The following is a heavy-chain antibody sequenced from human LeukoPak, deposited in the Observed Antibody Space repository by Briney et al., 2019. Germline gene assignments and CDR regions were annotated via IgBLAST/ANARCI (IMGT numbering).Heavy chain of an antibody. J-gene: IGHJ4*02. CDR3: ASSLYYYTSGAGFDY. V-gene: IGHV4-4*07. Sequence: SETLSLTCTVSGASITTYYWSWIRQPAGKGLEWIGRISASGNTDHNPSLKSRVTMSVDTSKNQVSLNLNSVTAADTAVYYCASSLYYYTSGAGFDYWGQGTLVTVSA. CDR1: GASITTYY. D-gene: IGHD3-10*01. CDR2: ISASGNT.